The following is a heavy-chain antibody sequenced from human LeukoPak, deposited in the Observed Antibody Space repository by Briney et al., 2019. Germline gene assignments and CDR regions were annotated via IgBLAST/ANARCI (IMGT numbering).Heavy chain of an antibody. CDR1: GYTFTGYY. J-gene: IGHJ6*03. CDR3: ARGRYSYARYYYYYMDV. V-gene: IGHV1-2*02. Sequence: GASVKVSCKASGYTFTGYYMHWVRQAPGQGLEWMGWINPNSGGTNYAQKFQGRVTMTRDTSISTAYMELSRLRSDDTAVYYCARGRYSYARYYYYYMDVWGKGTTVTISS. CDR2: INPNSGGT. D-gene: IGHD5-18*01.